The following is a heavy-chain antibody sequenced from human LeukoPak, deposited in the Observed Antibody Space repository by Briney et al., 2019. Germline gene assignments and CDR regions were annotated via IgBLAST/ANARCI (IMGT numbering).Heavy chain of an antibody. Sequence: GGSLRLSCAASGFTFSSYGMHWVRQAPGKGLEWVAVISYGGSNKYYADSVKGRFTISRDNSKNTLYLQMNSLRAEDTAVYYCAKDDGYYYYGMDVWGQGTTVTVSS. V-gene: IGHV3-30*18. CDR3: AKDDGYYYYGMDV. CDR2: ISYGGSNK. J-gene: IGHJ6*02. CDR1: GFTFSSYG.